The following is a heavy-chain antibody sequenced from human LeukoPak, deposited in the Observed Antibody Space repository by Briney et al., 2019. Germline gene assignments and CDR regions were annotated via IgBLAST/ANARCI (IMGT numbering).Heavy chain of an antibody. Sequence: SETLSLTCAVYGGSFSGYYWSWIRQPPGKGLEWIGESKHSGGTSYNPSLKSRVTISVDTSKKQFSLTLTSVTAADTAVYYCARGQWEVRGIIITQLDYWGQGSLVTVSS. D-gene: IGHD3-10*01. CDR3: ARGQWEVRGIIITQLDY. J-gene: IGHJ4*02. CDR1: GGSFSGYY. V-gene: IGHV4-34*01. CDR2: SKHSGGT.